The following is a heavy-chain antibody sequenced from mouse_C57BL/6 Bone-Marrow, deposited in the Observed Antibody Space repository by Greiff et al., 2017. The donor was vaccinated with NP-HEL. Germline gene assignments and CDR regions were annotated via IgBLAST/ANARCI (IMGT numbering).Heavy chain of an antibody. D-gene: IGHD1-1*01. CDR1: GFTFSDYG. J-gene: IGHJ1*03. CDR2: ISNLAYSI. V-gene: IGHV5-15*01. Sequence: DVQLVESGGGLVQPGGSLKLSCAASGFTFSDYGMAWVRQAPRKGPEWVAFISNLAYSIYYADTVTGRFTISRENAKNTLYLEMSSLRSEDTAMYYCAKITTVVASYWYFDVWGTGTTVTVSS. CDR3: AKITTVVASYWYFDV.